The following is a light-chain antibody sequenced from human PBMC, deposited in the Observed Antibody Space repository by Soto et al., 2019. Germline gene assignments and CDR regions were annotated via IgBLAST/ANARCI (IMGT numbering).Light chain of an antibody. CDR1: QSVGSK. J-gene: IGKJ3*01. Sequence: EIVMTQSPATLSVSPGERASLSCRASQSVGSKLAWYQHKPGQAPRLLIYDASTRVTGFPARFSGSGSGTKYTLPISSLQHEDFAVSYCQQYNNWPPFTFGPGTKVDIK. CDR2: DAS. V-gene: IGKV3-15*01. CDR3: QQYNNWPPFT.